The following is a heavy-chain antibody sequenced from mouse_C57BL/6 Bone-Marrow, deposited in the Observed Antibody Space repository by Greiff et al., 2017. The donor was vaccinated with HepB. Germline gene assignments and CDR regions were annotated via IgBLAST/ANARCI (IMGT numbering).Heavy chain of an antibody. D-gene: IGHD1-1*01. J-gene: IGHJ3*01. CDR2: IYPGSGST. CDR3: ATAGYGSSSWFAY. Sequence: VQLQQPGAELVKPGASVKMSCKASGYTFTSYWITWVKQRPGQGLEWIGDIYPGSGSTNYNEKFKSKATLTVDTSSSTAYMQLSSLTSEDSAVYYCATAGYGSSSWFAYWGQGTLVTVSA. CDR1: GYTFTSYW. V-gene: IGHV1-55*01.